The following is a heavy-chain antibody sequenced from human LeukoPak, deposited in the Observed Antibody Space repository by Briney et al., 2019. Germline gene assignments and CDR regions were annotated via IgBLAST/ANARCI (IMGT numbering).Heavy chain of an antibody. Sequence: GGSLRLSCAASGFTFSNYGMHWVRQAPGKGLEWVAVILDDGSNEYYADSVEGRFTISRDNAKNTLYLQMNSLRAEDTALYYCARVYSGTYYWDLDFWGQGTLVSVSS. CDR3: ARVYSGTYYWDLDF. V-gene: IGHV3-30*03. J-gene: IGHJ4*02. CDR2: ILDDGSNE. D-gene: IGHD1-26*01. CDR1: GFTFSNYG.